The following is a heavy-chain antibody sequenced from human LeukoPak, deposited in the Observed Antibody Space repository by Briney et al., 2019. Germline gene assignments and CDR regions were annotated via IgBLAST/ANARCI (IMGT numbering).Heavy chain of an antibody. V-gene: IGHV3-43*02. CDR1: GFTFGDYA. CDR3: AKGSRYDYSDYGTYYYYGMDV. Sequence: GGSLRLSCAASGFTFGDYAMHWVRQAAGKGLEWVALISGDGATTDYADSVQGRFTITRGNSENSLYLAMISLHTDDTALYYCAKGSRYDYSDYGTYYYYGMDVWGQGTTVTVSS. J-gene: IGHJ6*02. CDR2: ISGDGATT. D-gene: IGHD4-11*01.